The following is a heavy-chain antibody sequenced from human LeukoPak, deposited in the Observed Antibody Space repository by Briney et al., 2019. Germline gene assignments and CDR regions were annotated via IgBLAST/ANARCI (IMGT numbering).Heavy chain of an antibody. V-gene: IGHV3-23*01. CDR1: GFTFSSYA. CDR2: LRGSGIST. J-gene: IGHJ3*02. CDR3: AKRRSTVTSAWDAFDI. D-gene: IGHD4-17*01. Sequence: PGGSLRLSCAASGFTFSSYAMSWVRQAPGRGLEWVSALRGSGISTYYADSVEGRFTISRDNSKNTLYLQMNSLRTDDTAVYYCAKRRSTVTSAWDAFDIWGQGTMVTVSS.